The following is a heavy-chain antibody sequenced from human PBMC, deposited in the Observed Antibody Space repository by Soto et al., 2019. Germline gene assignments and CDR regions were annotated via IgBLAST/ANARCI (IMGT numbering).Heavy chain of an antibody. J-gene: IGHJ6*02. CDR3: ARTVYYYYGMDV. CDR1: GYTFTGYY. Sequence: GASGKVSCKASGYTFTGYYMRWVRQAPGQGLEWMGWINPNSGGTNYAQKFQGWVTMTRDTSISTAYMELSRLRSDDTAVYYCARTVYYYYGMDVWGQGTTLTVSS. CDR2: INPNSGGT. V-gene: IGHV1-2*04.